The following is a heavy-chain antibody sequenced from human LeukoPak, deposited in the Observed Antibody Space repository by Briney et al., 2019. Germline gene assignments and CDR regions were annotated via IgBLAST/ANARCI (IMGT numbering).Heavy chain of an antibody. V-gene: IGHV4-39*07. D-gene: IGHD6-19*01. CDR1: GGSISSSRYY. CDR2: IYYSGST. J-gene: IGHJ5*02. CDR3: ARVGGGIAVAGSRIWFDP. Sequence: PSETLSLTCTVSGGSISSSRYYWGWIRQPPGKGLEWIGSIYYSGSTYYNPSLKSRVTISVDTSKNQFSLKLSSVTAADTAVYYCARVGGGIAVAGSRIWFDPWGQGTLVTVSS.